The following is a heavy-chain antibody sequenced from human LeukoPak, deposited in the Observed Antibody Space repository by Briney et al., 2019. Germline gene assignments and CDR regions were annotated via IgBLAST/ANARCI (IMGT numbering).Heavy chain of an antibody. CDR2: ISGSGGST. Sequence: GSLRLSCAASGFTFSSYAMSWVRQAPGKGLEWVSAISGSGGSTYYADSVKGRFTISRDNSKNTLYLQMNSLRAEDTAVYYCAKSVVVPAAAGPEYFQHWGQGTLVTVSS. V-gene: IGHV3-23*01. CDR3: AKSVVVPAAAGPEYFQH. CDR1: GFTFSSYA. J-gene: IGHJ1*01. D-gene: IGHD2-2*01.